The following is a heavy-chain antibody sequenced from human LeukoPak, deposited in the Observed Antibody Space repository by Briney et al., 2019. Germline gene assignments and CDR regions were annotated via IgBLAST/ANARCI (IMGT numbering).Heavy chain of an antibody. CDR3: ARLGGAQFYFYYYMDV. J-gene: IGHJ6*03. CDR1: GFRFADYG. D-gene: IGHD1-26*01. V-gene: IGHV3-20*04. CDR2: INWDGDSI. Sequence: GGSLRLSCAASGFRFADYGMSWVRHPPGKGLEWVSGINWDGDSIGYAKSVKGRFTITRDNDKNSLYLQMNSLRAEDTALYYCARLGGAQFYFYYYMDVWGKGTTVTVSS.